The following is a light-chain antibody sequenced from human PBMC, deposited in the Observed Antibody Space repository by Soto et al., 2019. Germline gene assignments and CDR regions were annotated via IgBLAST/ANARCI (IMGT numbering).Light chain of an antibody. CDR1: QSVSSY. CDR2: DAS. J-gene: IGKJ4*01. V-gene: IGKV3-11*01. Sequence: IVLTQSPATLSLSPGERATLSCRASQSVSSYLAWYQQKPGQAPRLLIYDASNRATGIPARFSGSGSGTDFTPTISSLEPEDFAVYYCQQRSNWPALSFAGGTKVDIK. CDR3: QQRSNWPALS.